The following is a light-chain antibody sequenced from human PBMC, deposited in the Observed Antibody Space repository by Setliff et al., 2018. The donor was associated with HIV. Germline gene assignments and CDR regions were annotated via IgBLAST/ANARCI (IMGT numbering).Light chain of an antibody. V-gene: IGLV1-47*01. CDR3: ASWDDTLNSLV. CDR1: SFNIGSNF. J-gene: IGLJ1*01. CDR2: RDD. Sequence: QSVLTQAPSASGTPGQRVAISCSGASFNIGSNFVSWYQQLPGMAPKLLIHRDDQRPSGVPDRFSGSKSGSSASLFISGLRSEDDADYFCASWDDTLNSLVFGSGTKVTVL.